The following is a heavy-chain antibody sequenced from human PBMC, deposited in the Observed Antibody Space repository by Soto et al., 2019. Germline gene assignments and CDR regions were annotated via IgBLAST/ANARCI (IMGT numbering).Heavy chain of an antibody. D-gene: IGHD3-10*01. CDR3: ASLGDYGSGSALGY. CDR2: IIPIFGTA. CDR1: GGTFSSYA. V-gene: IGHV1-69*12. Sequence: QVQLVQSGAEVKKPGSSVKVSCTASGGTFSSYAISWVRQAPGQGLEWMGGIIPIFGTANYAQEFQGRVTITADESTSTAYMELSSLRAEDTAVYYCASLGDYGSGSALGYWGQGTLVTVSS. J-gene: IGHJ4*02.